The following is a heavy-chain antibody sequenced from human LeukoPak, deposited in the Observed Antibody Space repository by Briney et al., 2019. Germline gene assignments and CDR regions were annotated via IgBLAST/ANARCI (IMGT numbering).Heavy chain of an antibody. CDR3: ARDPGSGSYHYYFDC. CDR1: GFTFSSYA. CDR2: ISSNGGST. V-gene: IGHV3-64*01. J-gene: IGHJ4*02. D-gene: IGHD1-26*01. Sequence: PGGSLRLSCAASGFTFSSYAMHWVRQAPGKGLEDVSAISSNGGSTYYANSVKGRFTISRDNSKNTLYLQMGSLRAEDMAVYYCARDPGSGSYHYYFDCWGQGTLVTVSP.